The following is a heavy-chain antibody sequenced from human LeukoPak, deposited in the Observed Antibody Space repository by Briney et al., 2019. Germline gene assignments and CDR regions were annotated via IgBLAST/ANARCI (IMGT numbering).Heavy chain of an antibody. Sequence: PGGSLRLSCAASGFTFSSYAMHWVRQAPGKGLEWVAVISYDGSNKYYADSVKGRFTISRDNSKNTLYLQMNSLRAEDTAVYYCARAYSSGYYFDYWGQGTLVTVSS. J-gene: IGHJ4*02. CDR1: GFTFSSYA. V-gene: IGHV3-30*04. CDR2: ISYDGSNK. D-gene: IGHD3-22*01. CDR3: ARAYSSGYYFDY.